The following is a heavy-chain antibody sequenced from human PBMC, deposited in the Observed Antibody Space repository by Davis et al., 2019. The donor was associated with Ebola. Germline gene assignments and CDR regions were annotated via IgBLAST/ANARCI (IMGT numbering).Heavy chain of an antibody. CDR1: GFTFSSYW. J-gene: IGHJ6*04. CDR3: ARRGYSGYDAYYYYGMDV. V-gene: IGHV3-74*03. D-gene: IGHD5-12*01. Sequence: GESLKISCAASGFTFSSYWMHWVRQAPGKGLVWVSCINRDGSTTTYADSVKGRFTISRDNAKNSLYLQMNSLRDEDTAVYYCARRGYSGYDAYYYYGMDVWGKGTTVTVSS. CDR2: INRDGSTT.